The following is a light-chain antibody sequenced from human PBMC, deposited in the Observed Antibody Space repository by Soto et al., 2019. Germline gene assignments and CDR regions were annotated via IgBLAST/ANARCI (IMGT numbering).Light chain of an antibody. CDR1: QSVSSN. Sequence: EIVLTQSPGTLSLSPGERATFSCRASQSVSSNYLAWYQQKPGQAPRLLIYGTSSRATGIPARFSGSGSGTQFTLTISSLQSEDFAVYYCQQYDNWPPFTFGQGTRLEIK. J-gene: IGKJ5*01. V-gene: IGKV3-15*01. CDR2: GTS. CDR3: QQYDNWPPFT.